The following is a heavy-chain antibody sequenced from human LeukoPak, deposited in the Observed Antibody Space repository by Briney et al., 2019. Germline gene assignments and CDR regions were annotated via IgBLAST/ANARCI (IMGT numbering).Heavy chain of an antibody. V-gene: IGHV3-30-3*01. D-gene: IGHD4-17*01. CDR2: ISYDGNNK. Sequence: KAGGSLRLSCAASGFTFSRYTIHWVRQAPGKGLEWVAVISYDGNNKFYADSVKGRFTISRDSSKNTLYLQMNSLRAEDTAVYYCARVGEMTTVITSAFDIWGQGTMVTVSS. CDR3: ARVGEMTTVITSAFDI. J-gene: IGHJ3*02. CDR1: GFTFSRYT.